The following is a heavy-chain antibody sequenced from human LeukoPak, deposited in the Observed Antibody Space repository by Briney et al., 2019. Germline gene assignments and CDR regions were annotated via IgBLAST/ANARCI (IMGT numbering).Heavy chain of an antibody. Sequence: GGSLRVSCAASGFTFSSNSMNWVRQAPGKGLEWVSSISSSSSYIYYADAVKGRFTISRDNAKNSLYLQMHSLRAEATAVYYCARDWAGRSYFDYWGQGTLVTVSS. V-gene: IGHV3-21*01. CDR1: GFTFSSNS. CDR2: ISSSSSYI. CDR3: ARDWAGRSYFDY. D-gene: IGHD3-16*01. J-gene: IGHJ4*02.